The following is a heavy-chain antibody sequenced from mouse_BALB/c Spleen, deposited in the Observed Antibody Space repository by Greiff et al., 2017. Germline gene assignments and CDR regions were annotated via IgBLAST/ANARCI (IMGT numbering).Heavy chain of an antibody. CDR2: INPSNGRT. CDR3: ARAPRDYGYYFDY. V-gene: IGHV1S81*02. D-gene: IGHD1-2*01. J-gene: IGHJ2*01. CDR1: GYTFTSYW. Sequence: QVQLQQPGADLVKPGASVKLSCKASGYTFTSYWMHWVKQRPGQGLEWIGEINPSNGRTNYNEKFKSKATLTVDKSSSTAYMQLSSLTSEDSAVYYCARAPRDYGYYFDYWGQGTTLTVSS.